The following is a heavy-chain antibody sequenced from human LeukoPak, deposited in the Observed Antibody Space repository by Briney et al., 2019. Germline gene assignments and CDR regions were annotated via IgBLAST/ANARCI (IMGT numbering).Heavy chain of an antibody. CDR1: GGSFSGYY. V-gene: IGHV4-34*01. CDR2: INHSGST. CDR3: ARKYFDWSAKGPFDY. J-gene: IGHJ4*02. D-gene: IGHD3-9*01. Sequence: SETLSLTCAVYGGSFSGYYWSWIRQPPGKGLEWIGEINHSGSTNYNPSLKSRVTISVDTSKNQFSLKLSPVTAADTAVYHCARKYFDWSAKGPFDYWGQGTLVTVSS.